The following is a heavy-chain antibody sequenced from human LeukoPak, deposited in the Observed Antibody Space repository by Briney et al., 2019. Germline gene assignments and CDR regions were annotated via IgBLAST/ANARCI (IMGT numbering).Heavy chain of an antibody. CDR2: LDESGKP. CDR1: GGSIRSGDHH. D-gene: IGHD2-15*01. Sequence: PSETLSLTCSVSGGSIRSGDHHWAWVRQPPGKGLEFIGSLDESGKPYYNRPLKSRVSISGDTSGKQFSLNLTSVTAADTAVYFCARDLGGYPFFMDVWGRGTTVIVSS. V-gene: IGHV4-39*07. CDR3: ARDLGGYPFFMDV. J-gene: IGHJ6*03.